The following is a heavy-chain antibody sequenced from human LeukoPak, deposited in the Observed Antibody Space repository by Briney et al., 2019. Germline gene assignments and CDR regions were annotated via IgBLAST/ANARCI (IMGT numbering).Heavy chain of an antibody. J-gene: IGHJ2*01. CDR1: GFTFSSYA. V-gene: IGHV3-23*01. CDR3: AKGNWGERLDWYFDL. CDR2: ITGSGGST. D-gene: IGHD1-26*01. Sequence: GGSLRLSCAASGFTFSSYAMSWARQAPGKGLEWVSGITGSGGSTYYADSVKGRFTISRDNSKTTLYLQMNSLRAQDTAVYYCAKGNWGERLDWYFDLWGRGTLVTVSS.